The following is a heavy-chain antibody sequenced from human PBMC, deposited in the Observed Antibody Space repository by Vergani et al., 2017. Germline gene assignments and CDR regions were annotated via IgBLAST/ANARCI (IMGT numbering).Heavy chain of an antibody. Sequence: QVQLVQSGAEVKKPGSSVKVSCKASGGTFSSYAISWVRQATGQGLEWMGGIIPIFGTANYAQKFQGRVTITADESTSTAYMELSSLRSEDTAVYYCAREGATIATKNYYGMDVWGQGTTVTVSS. CDR3: AREGATIATKNYYGMDV. V-gene: IGHV1-69*01. J-gene: IGHJ6*02. D-gene: IGHD5-12*01. CDR2: IIPIFGTA. CDR1: GGTFSSYA.